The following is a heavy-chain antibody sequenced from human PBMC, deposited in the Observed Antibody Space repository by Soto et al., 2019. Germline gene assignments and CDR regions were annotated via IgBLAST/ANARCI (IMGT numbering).Heavy chain of an antibody. D-gene: IGHD3-22*01. CDR2: ISSSGSTI. CDR1: GFTFSVWY. Sequence: GGSLSLCDARSGFTFSVWYLSGIRQVPGKGLEWVSYISSSGSTIYYADSVKGRFTISRDNAKNSLYLQMNSLRAEDTAVYYCARSQLYYDSSGYPDYWGQGT. V-gene: IGHV3-11*01. CDR3: ARSQLYYDSSGYPDY. J-gene: IGHJ4*02.